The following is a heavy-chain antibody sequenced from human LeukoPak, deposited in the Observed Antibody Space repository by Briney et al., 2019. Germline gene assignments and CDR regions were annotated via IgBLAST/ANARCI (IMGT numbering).Heavy chain of an antibody. V-gene: IGHV3-30*18. Sequence: PGGSLRLSCAASGFTFSSYGMHWVRHAPGKGLEGGAFISYDGSNKYFADSVKGRFTISRDNSKNTLYLQMNSLRAEDTAVYYCAKMNYGGDSVDWYFDLWGRGTLVTVSS. D-gene: IGHD4-23*01. J-gene: IGHJ2*01. CDR2: ISYDGSNK. CDR1: GFTFSSYG. CDR3: AKMNYGGDSVDWYFDL.